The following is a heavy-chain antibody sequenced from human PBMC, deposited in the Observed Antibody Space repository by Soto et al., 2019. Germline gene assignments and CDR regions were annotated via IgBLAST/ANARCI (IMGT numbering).Heavy chain of an antibody. J-gene: IGHJ6*03. V-gene: IGHV3-23*01. CDR2: ISGSGGST. D-gene: IGHD2-15*01. CDR1: GFTFSSYA. Sequence: PGGSLGLSCAASGFTFSSYAMSWVRQAPGKGLEWVSAISGSGGSTYYADSVKGRFTISRDNSKNTLYLQMNSLRAEDTAVYYCAKGYCSGGSCRTYYYYYYMDVWGKGTTVTVSS. CDR3: AKGYCSGGSCRTYYYYYYMDV.